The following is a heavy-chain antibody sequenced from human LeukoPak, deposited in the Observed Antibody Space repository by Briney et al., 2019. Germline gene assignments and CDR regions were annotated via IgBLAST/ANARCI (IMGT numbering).Heavy chain of an antibody. Sequence: SETLSLTCTVSGGSISSYYWSWIRQPPGKGLEWIGYIYYSGSTNYSPSLKSRVTISVETSKNQFSLKLSSVTAADTAVYYCARKSRHIVVVTAIHQDDAFDIWGQGTMVTVSS. CDR3: ARKSRHIVVVTAIHQDDAFDI. J-gene: IGHJ3*02. CDR2: IYYSGST. V-gene: IGHV4-59*08. D-gene: IGHD2-21*02. CDR1: GGSISSYY.